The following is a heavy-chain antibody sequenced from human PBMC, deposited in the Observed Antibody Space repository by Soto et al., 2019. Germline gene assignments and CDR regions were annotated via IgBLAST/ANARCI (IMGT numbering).Heavy chain of an antibody. CDR2: ISAYNGNI. J-gene: IGHJ4*02. CDR3: ARTYGSGSYFLPFEY. CDR1: GYMFNTYG. Sequence: QVQLVQSGAEVKKPGASVKVSCKASGYMFNTYGITWVRQAPGQGLEWMGWISAYNGNIHYAQNLQGRVTMTIDTSTSTAYMELRSLRSDDTAVYYCARTYGSGSYFLPFEYWGQGTLVSVSS. D-gene: IGHD3-10*01. V-gene: IGHV1-18*01.